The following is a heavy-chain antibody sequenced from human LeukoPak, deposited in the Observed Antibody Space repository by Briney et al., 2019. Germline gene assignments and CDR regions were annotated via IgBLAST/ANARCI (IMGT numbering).Heavy chain of an antibody. D-gene: IGHD5-24*01. V-gene: IGHV3-7*04. CDR2: IKQDGSKK. CDR3: TRVGYIDEGIDY. CDR1: GFPFSSYW. Sequence: GGSLSLSCVASGFPFSSYWMTWVRQAPGKGLEWVANIKQDGSKKSYVDSVKGRFTISRDNAKNSLDLQMNSLRAEDTAIYYCTRVGYIDEGIDYWGQGTLVTVSS. J-gene: IGHJ4*02.